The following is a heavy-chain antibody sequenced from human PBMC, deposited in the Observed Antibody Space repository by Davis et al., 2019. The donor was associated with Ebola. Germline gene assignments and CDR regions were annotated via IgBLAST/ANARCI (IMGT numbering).Heavy chain of an antibody. CDR1: GFAFSTYA. CDR2: ISGSGGST. CDR3: AKVVGHGDY. V-gene: IGHV3-23*01. J-gene: IGHJ4*02. Sequence: GESLKISCAASGFAFSTYAMNWVRQAPGKGLEWVSAISGSGGSTYYADSVKGRFTISRDNSKNTLYLQMNSLRAEDTAVYYCAKVVGHGDYWGQGTLVTVSS.